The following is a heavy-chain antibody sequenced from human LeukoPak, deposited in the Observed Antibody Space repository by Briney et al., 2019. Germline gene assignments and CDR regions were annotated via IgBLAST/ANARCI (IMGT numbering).Heavy chain of an antibody. CDR1: GYTFTNYA. J-gene: IGHJ6*03. D-gene: IGHD3-22*01. CDR3: ARSRGGLLVYYYMDV. V-gene: IGHV1-18*01. Sequence: ASVKVSCKASGYTFTNYAISWVRQAPGQGLEWMGWISAYNGNTNYAQKLQGRVTMTTDTSTSTAYMELRSLRSDDTAVYYCARSRGGLLVYYYMDVWGKGTTVTVSS. CDR2: ISAYNGNT.